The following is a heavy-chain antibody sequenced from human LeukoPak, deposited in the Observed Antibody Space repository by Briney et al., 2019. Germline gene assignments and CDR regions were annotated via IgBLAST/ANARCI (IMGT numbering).Heavy chain of an antibody. CDR2: IYHSGST. Sequence: SETLSLTCAVFGGSISSGGYSWSWIRQPPGKGLEWIGYIYHSGSTYYNPPLKSRVTISVDRSKNQFSLKLSSVTAADTAVYYCASIGGLDAFDIWGQGTMVTVSS. CDR1: GGSISSGGYS. J-gene: IGHJ3*02. V-gene: IGHV4-30-2*01. D-gene: IGHD3/OR15-3a*01. CDR3: ASIGGLDAFDI.